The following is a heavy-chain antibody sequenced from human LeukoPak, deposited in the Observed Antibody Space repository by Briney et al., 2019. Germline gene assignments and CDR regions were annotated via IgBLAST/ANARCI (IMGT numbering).Heavy chain of an antibody. CDR1: GFTFSSYE. V-gene: IGHV3-48*03. J-gene: IGHJ4*02. Sequence: GGSLRLSCAASGFTFSSYEMNWVRQAPGKGLEWVSYISSSGSTIYYADSVKGRFTISRDNAKNSLYLQMNSLRAEDTAVYYCARETHYYDSSGYVDYWGQGTLVTVSS. CDR2: ISSSGSTI. CDR3: ARETHYYDSSGYVDY. D-gene: IGHD3-22*01.